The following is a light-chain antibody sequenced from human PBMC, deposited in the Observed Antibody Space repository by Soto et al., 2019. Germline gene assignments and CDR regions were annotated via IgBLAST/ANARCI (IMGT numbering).Light chain of an antibody. Sequence: EIVLTQSPAILSLSPGERATLSCRTNQTVSTYLAWHQHKTGQAPRLLIYSASKRATGIPARFSGSGSGTDFTLTISSLEPEDFAFYYCQQRDSWPLTFGGGTKV. J-gene: IGKJ4*01. CDR1: QTVSTY. CDR3: QQRDSWPLT. CDR2: SAS. V-gene: IGKV3-11*01.